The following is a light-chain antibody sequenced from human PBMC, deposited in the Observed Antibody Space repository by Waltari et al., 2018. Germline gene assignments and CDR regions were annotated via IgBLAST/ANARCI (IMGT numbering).Light chain of an antibody. Sequence: QSALTQPPSASGSPGQSVTIPCTGTSSDVGGYDYVSWYKQHPGKAPKLMIYEVTKRPSGVPDRFSGSKSGNKASLTVSGLQAEDEADYYCSSYAGSNNLVFGGGPKLTVL. CDR2: EVT. CDR1: SSDVGGYDY. V-gene: IGLV2-8*01. J-gene: IGLJ2*01. CDR3: SSYAGSNNLV.